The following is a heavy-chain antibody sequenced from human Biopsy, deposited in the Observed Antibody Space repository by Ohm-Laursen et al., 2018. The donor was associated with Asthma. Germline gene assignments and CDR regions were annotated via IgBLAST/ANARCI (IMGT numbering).Heavy chain of an antibody. CDR1: GFSFSNFA. V-gene: IGHV3-30*01. CDR2: ISKDASTQ. CDR3: VRDGTDDAFDI. J-gene: IGHJ3*02. D-gene: IGHD1-1*01. Sequence: SLRLSCATSGFSFSNFAIHWVRQAPGKGLEWVGVISKDASTQDYADSVKGRFTMARDNSKNTLDLQMNSLREEDTAVYYCVRDGTDDAFDIWGQGTVVSVSS.